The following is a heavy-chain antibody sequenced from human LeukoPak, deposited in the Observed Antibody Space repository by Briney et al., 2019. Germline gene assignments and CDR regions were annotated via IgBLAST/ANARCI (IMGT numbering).Heavy chain of an antibody. CDR1: GFTFSSYE. CDR2: ISSSGSTI. V-gene: IGHV3-48*03. D-gene: IGHD3-10*02. J-gene: IGHJ6*04. CDR3: AELGITMIGGV. Sequence: PGGSLRLSCAASGFTFSSYEMNWVPRAPGKGWGGVSYISSSGSTIYYADSVKGRFTISRDNAKNSLYLQMNSLRAEDTAVYYCAELGITMIGGVWGKGTTVTISS.